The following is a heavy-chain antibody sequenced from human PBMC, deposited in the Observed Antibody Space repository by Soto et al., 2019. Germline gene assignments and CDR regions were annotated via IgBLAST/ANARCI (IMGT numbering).Heavy chain of an antibody. V-gene: IGHV2-70*04. D-gene: IGHD2-2*01. CDR2: IDWDDDK. Sequence: SGPTLVNPIQTLTLTCTFSGFSLSTNEMRVTWIRQPPGKALEWLARIDWDDDKFYSTSLKTRLTISKDTSKNQVVLTMTNMDPVDTATYYCARMRCSSGSCYYIDYWGQGALVTVSS. J-gene: IGHJ4*02. CDR3: ARMRCSSGSCYYIDY. CDR1: GFSLSTNEMR.